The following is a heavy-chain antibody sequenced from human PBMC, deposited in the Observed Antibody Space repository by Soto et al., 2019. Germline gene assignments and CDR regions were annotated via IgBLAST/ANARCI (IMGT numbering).Heavy chain of an antibody. CDR1: GGTFSSSA. J-gene: IGHJ6*02. V-gene: IGHV1-69*06. CDR2: IIPTHNRE. CDR3: ARGLIDISCFGYYYHFYGIED. Sequence: VQLVQSGAEVKKPGSSVKVSCKASGGTFSSSAISWVRQAPGQGLEWMGGIIPTHNRENYAQKFQGRVTITADKATGTVYMERSSLRSEDTAVFYCARGLIDISCFGYYYHFYGIEDWGQGTMVTVSS. D-gene: IGHD3-22*01.